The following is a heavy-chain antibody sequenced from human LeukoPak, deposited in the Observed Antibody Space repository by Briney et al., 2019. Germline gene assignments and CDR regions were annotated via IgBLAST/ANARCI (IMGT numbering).Heavy chain of an antibody. CDR2: INHSGST. V-gene: IGHV4-34*01. CDR3: AREVRGGGKSDY. CDR1: GGSFSGYY. Sequence: SETLSLTCAVYGGSFSGYYWSWIRQPPGKGLEWIGEINHSGSTNYNPSLKSRVTISVDTSKNQFSLKLSSVTAADTAVYYCAREVRGGGKSDYWGQGTLVTVSS. J-gene: IGHJ4*02. D-gene: IGHD2-21*01.